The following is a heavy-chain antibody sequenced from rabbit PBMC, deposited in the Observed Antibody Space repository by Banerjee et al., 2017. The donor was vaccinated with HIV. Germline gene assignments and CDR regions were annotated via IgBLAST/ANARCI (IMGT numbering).Heavy chain of an antibody. J-gene: IGHJ4*01. CDR2: ISSGGST. CDR3: ARSYAGYAGYGYADSGYYFNL. V-gene: IGHV1S21*01. CDR1: GLDISSYS. D-gene: IGHD6-1*01. Sequence: EQLVESGGGLVQPGGSLKLSCKASGLDISSYSMNWVRQAPGKGLEYIGVISSGGSTYYASWAKGRFTISKTSTTVDLKMTSLTASDTATYFCARSYAGYAGYGYADSGYYFNLWGPGTLVTVS.